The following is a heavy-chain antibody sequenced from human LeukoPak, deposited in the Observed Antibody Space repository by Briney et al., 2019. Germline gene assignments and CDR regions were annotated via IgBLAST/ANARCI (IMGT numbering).Heavy chain of an antibody. CDR2: ISSSSSYI. D-gene: IGHD6-19*01. Sequence: GGSLRLSCAASGFTFSSYNINWVRQAPGKGLEWVSSISSSSSYIYYADSVKGRFTISRDNAKNSLYLQMNSLRAEDTAVYYCARTRPDSSGWSGFDYWGQGTLVTVSS. J-gene: IGHJ4*02. CDR3: ARTRPDSSGWSGFDY. CDR1: GFTFSSYN. V-gene: IGHV3-21*01.